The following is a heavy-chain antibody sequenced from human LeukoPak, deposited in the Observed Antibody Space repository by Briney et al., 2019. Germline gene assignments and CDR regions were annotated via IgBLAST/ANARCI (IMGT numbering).Heavy chain of an antibody. CDR3: ARFDDSSSFDY. D-gene: IGHD6-6*01. V-gene: IGHV4-38-2*02. CDR1: GYSISSGYY. J-gene: IGHJ4*02. Sequence: PSETLSLTCTVSGYSISSGYYWSWIRQPPGKGLEWIGEINHSGSTNYNPSLKSRVTISVDTSKNQFSLKLSSVTAADTAVYYCARFDDSSSFDYWGQGTLVTVSS. CDR2: INHSGST.